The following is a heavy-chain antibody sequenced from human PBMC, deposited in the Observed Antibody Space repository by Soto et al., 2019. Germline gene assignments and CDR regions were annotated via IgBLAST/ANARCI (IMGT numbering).Heavy chain of an antibody. J-gene: IGHJ6*03. D-gene: IGHD3-3*01. Sequence: ASVKVSCKASGYTFTSYDINWVRQATGQGLERMGWMNPNSGNTGYAQKFQGRVTMTRNTSISTAYMELSSRRSEDTAVYYCGTTRSVIFLGSHYYYYYMVVPSKRSTVPVSS. CDR1: GYTFTSYD. V-gene: IGHV1-8*01. CDR2: MNPNSGNT. CDR3: GTTRSVIFLGSHYYYYYMVV.